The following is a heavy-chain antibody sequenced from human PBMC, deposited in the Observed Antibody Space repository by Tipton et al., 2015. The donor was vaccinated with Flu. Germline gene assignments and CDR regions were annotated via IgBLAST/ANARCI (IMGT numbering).Heavy chain of an antibody. Sequence: TLSLTCTVSGVSITSGDYYWNWIRQHPGKGLEWIGYIYKSGSTYYSPSLKSRVSISIDTSKNQFSLKVNSVTAADAAEYYCARASSYYDSWNARGGLDVWGQGTTVTVSS. CDR1: GVSITSGDYY. CDR2: IYKSGST. D-gene: IGHD3-3*01. V-gene: IGHV4-31*03. CDR3: ARASSYYDSWNARGGLDV. J-gene: IGHJ6*02.